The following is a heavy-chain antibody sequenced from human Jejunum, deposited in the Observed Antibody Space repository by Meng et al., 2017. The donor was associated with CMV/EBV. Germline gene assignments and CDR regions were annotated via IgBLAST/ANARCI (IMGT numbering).Heavy chain of an antibody. CDR3: ALFTRSWFDP. J-gene: IGHJ5*02. CDR1: GFSLSTSEVG. D-gene: IGHD2-2*01. V-gene: IGHV2-5*02. Sequence: QLPLKGSCPTLVKPTQTLTLTCTFSGFSLSTSEVGVGWIRQPPGKALEWLAVIYWDDDKRYSPSLKSRLTITKDTSKNQVVLTLTNMDPVDTATYYCALFTRSWFDPWGQGTLVTVSS. CDR2: IYWDDDK.